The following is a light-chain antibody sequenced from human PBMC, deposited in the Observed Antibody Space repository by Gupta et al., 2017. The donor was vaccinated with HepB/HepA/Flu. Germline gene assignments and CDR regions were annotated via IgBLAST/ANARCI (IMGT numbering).Light chain of an antibody. CDR3: QQTDSFPIA. J-gene: IGKJ5*01. Sequence: DIQMTPSPSSVSASVGDRVTITCRASQGISSWLVWYQQKPGEAPNLLIYSTSTLQTGVPSRFSGSGSGTDFTLTISSLQPEDFATYYCQQTDSFPIAFGQGTRLEIK. CDR1: QGISSW. CDR2: STS. V-gene: IGKV1-12*01.